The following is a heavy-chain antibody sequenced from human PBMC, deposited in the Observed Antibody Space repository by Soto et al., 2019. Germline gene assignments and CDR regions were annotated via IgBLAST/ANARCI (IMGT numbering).Heavy chain of an antibody. CDR1: GGSISSYY. CDR2: IYYSGST. J-gene: IGHJ5*02. Sequence: PSETLSLTCTVSGGSISSYYWSWIRQPPGKGLEWIGYIYYSGSTNYNPSLKSRVTISVDTSKNQFSLKLSSVTAADTAVYYCARDGSGYYYNWFDPWGQGTLVTVS. D-gene: IGHD3-22*01. CDR3: ARDGSGYYYNWFDP. V-gene: IGHV4-59*01.